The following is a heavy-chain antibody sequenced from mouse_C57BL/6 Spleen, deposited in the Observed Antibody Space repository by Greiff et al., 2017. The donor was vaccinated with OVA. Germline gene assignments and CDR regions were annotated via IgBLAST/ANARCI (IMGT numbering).Heavy chain of an antibody. CDR2: IDPSDSYT. D-gene: IGHD2-1*01. V-gene: IGHV1-69*01. J-gene: IGHJ3*01. CDR3: ARGGYGNSFAY. Sequence: VKLQQPGAELVMPGASVKLSCKASGYTFTSYWMHWVKQRPGQGLEWIGEIDPSDSYTNYNQKFKGKSTLTVDKSSSTAYMQLSSLTSEDSAVYYCARGGYGNSFAYWGQGTLVTVSA. CDR1: GYTFTSYW.